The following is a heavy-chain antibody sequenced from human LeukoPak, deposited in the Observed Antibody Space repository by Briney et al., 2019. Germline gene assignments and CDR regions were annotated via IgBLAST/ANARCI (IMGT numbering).Heavy chain of an antibody. V-gene: IGHV3-15*07. Sequence: GGSLRLSCAASGFTFSSYGMHWVRQAPGKGLEWVGRIKPKTDGETTEYAAPVKDRFSISRDDSKSMMYLQMNSLKTEDTAVYYCITPLPYSAQGGQGTLVTVSS. CDR3: ITPLPYSAQ. J-gene: IGHJ4*02. CDR2: IKPKTDGETT. D-gene: IGHD2-21*01. CDR1: GFTFSSYG.